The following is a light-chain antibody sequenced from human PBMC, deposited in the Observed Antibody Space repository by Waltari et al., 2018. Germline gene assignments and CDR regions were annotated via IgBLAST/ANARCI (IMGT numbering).Light chain of an antibody. Sequence: SYELTQPPSVSVSPGQTARIPCSGTNLGSKYPSWYQRKPGQSPGLVISQDRKRPSGLPERFSGSSSADMAALTISDTQPADEADYFCQTWDSNTDVFFGGGTTLTVI. V-gene: IGLV3-1*01. CDR1: NLGSKY. CDR3: QTWDSNTDVF. CDR2: QDR. J-gene: IGLJ2*01.